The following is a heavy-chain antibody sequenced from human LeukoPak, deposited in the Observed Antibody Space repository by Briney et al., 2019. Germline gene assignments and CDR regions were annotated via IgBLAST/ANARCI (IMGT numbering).Heavy chain of an antibody. CDR3: AKRYDDYESGY. J-gene: IGHJ4*02. CDR1: GFTFSRYA. V-gene: IGHV3-23*01. D-gene: IGHD4-17*01. Sequence: GGSLRLSCAASGFTFSRYAMSWVRQAPGKGLEWVSDISGSGDSTYYADSVKGRFTISRDNSKNTLYLQMNSLRAEDTAVYYCAKRYDDYESGYWGQGTLVTVSS. CDR2: ISGSGDST.